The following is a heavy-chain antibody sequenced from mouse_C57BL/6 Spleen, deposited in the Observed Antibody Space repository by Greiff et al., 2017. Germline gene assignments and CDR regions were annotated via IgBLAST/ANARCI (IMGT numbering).Heavy chain of an antibody. J-gene: IGHJ3*02. Sequence: VQLQESGAELVKPGASVKISCKASGYAFSSYWMNWVKQRPGKGLEWIGQIYPGDGDTNYNGKFKGKATLTADKSSSTAYMQLSSLTSEDSAVYFCARAGGYSNDGWLGCWGQGTLVTVSA. CDR3: ARAGGYSNDGWLGC. CDR2: IYPGDGDT. D-gene: IGHD2-12*01. CDR1: GYAFSSYW. V-gene: IGHV1-80*01.